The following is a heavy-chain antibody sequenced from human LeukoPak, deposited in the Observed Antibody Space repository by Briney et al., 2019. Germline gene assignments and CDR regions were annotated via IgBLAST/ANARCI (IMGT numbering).Heavy chain of an antibody. D-gene: IGHD3-3*01. CDR2: ISAFNGDT. J-gene: IGHJ4*02. Sequence: GASVKVSCKASGYTVISYGISWVRQAPGQGLEWMGWISAFNGDTNYAQKLQGRVTMTTETSTRTAYMELRSLRSDDTAVYYCAKISTISGGCFDYWGQGTLVTVSS. CDR3: AKISTISGGCFDY. V-gene: IGHV1-18*01. CDR1: GYTVISYG.